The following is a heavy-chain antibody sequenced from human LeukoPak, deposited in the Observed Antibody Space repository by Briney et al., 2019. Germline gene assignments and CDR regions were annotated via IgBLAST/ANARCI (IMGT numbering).Heavy chain of an antibody. CDR1: GFTFSRYS. V-gene: IGHV3-48*01. Sequence: PGGSLRLSCAASGFTFSRYSMNWVRQAPGKGLEWVSYISSSSSTIYYAVSVTGRFTIPRDNAKTSLYLQMNSLRAEDTAVYYCAMEAVMVRRLPYLIDVWGQGTPVTVS. CDR3: AMEAVMVRRLPYLIDV. D-gene: IGHD3-10*01. J-gene: IGHJ6*02. CDR2: ISSSSSTI.